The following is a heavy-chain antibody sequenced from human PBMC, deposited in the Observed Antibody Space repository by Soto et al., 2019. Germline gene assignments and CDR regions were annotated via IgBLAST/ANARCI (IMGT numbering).Heavy chain of an antibody. J-gene: IGHJ6*02. Sequence: ASVKVSCKVSGYTLTELSMHCVRQAPGKGLEWMGGFDPEDGETIYAQKFQGRVTMTEDTSTDTAYMELSSLRSEDTAVYYCATKQKRYSGSYPLGSYGMDVWGQGTTVTVSS. CDR3: ATKQKRYSGSYPLGSYGMDV. CDR2: FDPEDGET. CDR1: GYTLTELS. V-gene: IGHV1-24*01. D-gene: IGHD1-26*01.